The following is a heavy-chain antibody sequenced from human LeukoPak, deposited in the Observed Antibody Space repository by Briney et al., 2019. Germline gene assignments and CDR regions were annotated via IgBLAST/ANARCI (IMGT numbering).Heavy chain of an antibody. Sequence: ASVKVSCKVSEYTLTELSIHWVRQAPGKGLEWMGSFDPEDGETIYAQKFQGRVTMTEDTSTDTTYMELSSLRSEDTAVYYCAIQYSSGWYRYYFDYWGQGTLVTVSS. J-gene: IGHJ4*02. CDR3: AIQYSSGWYRYYFDY. CDR2: FDPEDGET. V-gene: IGHV1-24*01. CDR1: EYTLTELS. D-gene: IGHD6-19*01.